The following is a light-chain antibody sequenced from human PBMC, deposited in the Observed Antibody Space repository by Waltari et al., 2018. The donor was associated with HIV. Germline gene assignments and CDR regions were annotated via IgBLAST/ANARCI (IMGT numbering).Light chain of an antibody. CDR2: SND. CDR1: SSYIGRKT. V-gene: IGLV1-44*01. J-gene: IGLJ2*01. Sequence: QSVLTQPPSASGTPGQMVTISCSGGSSYIGRKTVDWYQQLPGTAPKLLIYSNDQRPSGIPDRFSGSNSRNTATLTISGTQAMDEADYYCQAWDSNLVVFGGGTKLTVL. CDR3: QAWDSNLVV.